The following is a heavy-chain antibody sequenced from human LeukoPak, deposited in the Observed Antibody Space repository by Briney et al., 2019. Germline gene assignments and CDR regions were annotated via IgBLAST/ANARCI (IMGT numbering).Heavy chain of an antibody. D-gene: IGHD5-12*01. V-gene: IGHV1-69*13. CDR2: IIPIFGTA. J-gene: IGHJ4*02. CDR1: GGTFSSYA. CDR3: AKLWGGYSGYDYIDY. Sequence: SVKVSCKASGGTFSSYAISWVRQAPGQGLEWMGGIIPIFGTANYAQKFQGRVTITADESTSTAYMKLSSLRSEDTAVYYCAKLWGGYSGYDYIDYWGQGTLVTVSS.